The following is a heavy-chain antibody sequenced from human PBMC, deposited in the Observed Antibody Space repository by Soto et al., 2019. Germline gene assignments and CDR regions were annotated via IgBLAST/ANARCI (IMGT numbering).Heavy chain of an antibody. CDR3: ARTNYGDYENYFDY. V-gene: IGHV3-30-3*01. D-gene: IGHD4-17*01. CDR1: GFTFSSYA. J-gene: IGHJ4*02. Sequence: GGSLRLSCAASGFTFSSYAMHWVRQDPGKGLEWVAVISYDGSNKYYADSVKGRFTISRDNSKNTLYLQMNSLRAEDTAVYYCARTNYGDYENYFDYWGQGTLVTVSS. CDR2: ISYDGSNK.